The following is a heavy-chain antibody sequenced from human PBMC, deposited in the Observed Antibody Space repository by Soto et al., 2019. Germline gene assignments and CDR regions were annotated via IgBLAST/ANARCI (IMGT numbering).Heavy chain of an antibody. V-gene: IGHV1-8*01. J-gene: IGHJ6*02. D-gene: IGHD1-26*01. CDR1: GYTFTSYV. Sequence: QVQLVQSGAEVKKPGASVKVSCKASGYTFTSYVINWVRQATGQGLEWMVWMNPNIGNTGYAKKVQGRVCMTRHTSISTANMELRSLRSEDRAVYYCAGGGVGATRYYGMDVWGQGTTVTVSS. CDR2: MNPNIGNT. CDR3: AGGGVGATRYYGMDV.